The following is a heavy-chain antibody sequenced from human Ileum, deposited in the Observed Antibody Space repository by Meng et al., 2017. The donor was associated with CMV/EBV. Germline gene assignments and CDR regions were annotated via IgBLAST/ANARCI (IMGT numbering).Heavy chain of an antibody. Sequence: SGFSVGDYGMSWVRQAPGKGLEWVASISQRGTTTSYGDSVKGRVTISRDNSNNTLYVQMNSLTVEDTAVYYCAKGRGGASTSYFDSWGQGTLVTVSS. V-gene: IGHV3-23*01. CDR2: ISQRGTTT. D-gene: IGHD3-10*01. CDR1: GFSVGDYG. CDR3: AKGRGGASTSYFDS. J-gene: IGHJ4*02.